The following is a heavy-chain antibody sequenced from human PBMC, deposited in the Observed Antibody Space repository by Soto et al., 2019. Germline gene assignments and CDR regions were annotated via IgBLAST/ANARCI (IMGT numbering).Heavy chain of an antibody. CDR3: AREGGRYCSGGSCQVDY. J-gene: IGHJ4*02. V-gene: IGHV4-4*08. CDR2: IYSSGSS. CDR1: GGSISGYY. Sequence: ASETLSLTCTVSGGSISGYYWGWIRQPPGRGLEYIGYIYSSGSSNYNPSLKSRVTISVDTSKNQFSLKLSSVTAADTAVYYCAREGGRYCSGGSCQVDYWGQGTLVTVSS. D-gene: IGHD2-15*01.